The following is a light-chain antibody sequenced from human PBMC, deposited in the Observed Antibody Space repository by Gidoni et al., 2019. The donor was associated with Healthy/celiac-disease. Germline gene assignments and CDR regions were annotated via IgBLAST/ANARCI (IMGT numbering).Light chain of an antibody. J-gene: IGLJ2*01. CDR3: SSYTSSSTVV. Sequence: QSALTQPASVSGSPGPSITISCTGTSSDIGNYNYVSWYQQHPGTAPKLIIYDVSNRPSGVSNRFAGSKSGNTASLTISGLQAEDEADYYCSSYTSSSTVVFGGGTKLTVL. V-gene: IGLV2-14*01. CDR1: SSDIGNYNY. CDR2: DVS.